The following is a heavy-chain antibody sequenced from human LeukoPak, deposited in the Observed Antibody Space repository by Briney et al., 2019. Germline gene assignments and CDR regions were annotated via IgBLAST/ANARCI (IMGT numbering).Heavy chain of an antibody. Sequence: GGSLRLSCATAGFSFSSYWMSWVRQAPGKGLEWVANIKQDGSEHYYVDSVKGRFTISRDNAKNSLYLQMSGLRAEDTAVYYSARDKAEGPSRLDNWGQGTLVTVSS. CDR1: GFSFSSYW. D-gene: IGHD2-2*01. J-gene: IGHJ4*02. CDR2: IKQDGSEH. CDR3: ARDKAEGPSRLDN. V-gene: IGHV3-7*01.